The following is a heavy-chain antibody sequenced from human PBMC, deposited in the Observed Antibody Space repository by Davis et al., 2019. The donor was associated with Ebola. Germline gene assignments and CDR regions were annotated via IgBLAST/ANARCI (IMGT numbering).Heavy chain of an antibody. D-gene: IGHD3-10*01. Sequence: SVKVSCKASGGTFSSYAISWVRQAPGQGLEWMGRIIPILGIANYAQKLQGRVTMTTDTSTSTAYMELRSLRSDDTAVYYCARDPRYYYGSGSYSPDYYYYGMDVWGQGTTVTVSS. J-gene: IGHJ6*02. V-gene: IGHV1-69*04. CDR2: IIPILGIA. CDR1: GGTFSSYA. CDR3: ARDPRYYYGSGSYSPDYYYYGMDV.